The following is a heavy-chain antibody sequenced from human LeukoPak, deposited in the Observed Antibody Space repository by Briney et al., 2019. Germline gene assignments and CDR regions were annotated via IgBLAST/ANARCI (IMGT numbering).Heavy chain of an antibody. CDR2: INPSGGST. CDR1: RYTFSSYY. CDR3: ARGLATRSDYYFDY. Sequence: ASVKVSCKASRYTFSSYYMHWVRQAPGQGLEWMGIINPSGGSTSYAQKFQGSVTVTRDMSTSTVYMELSSLRSEDTAVYYCARGLATRSDYYFDYWGQGTLVTVSS. D-gene: IGHD5-24*01. V-gene: IGHV1-46*01. J-gene: IGHJ4*02.